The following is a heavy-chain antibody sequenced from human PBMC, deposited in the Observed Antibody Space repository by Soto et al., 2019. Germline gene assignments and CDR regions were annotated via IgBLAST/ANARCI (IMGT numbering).Heavy chain of an antibody. Sequence: GGSLRLSCAASGFSFSDYAMSWVRQAPEKGLEWVSVISESGGSTHYADSVRGRFTVSRDNSKNSLSLRMNSLRDEDTAVYFCAKRSPYSSGWYSPIFDYWGQGALVTVSS. D-gene: IGHD6-13*01. CDR3: AKRSPYSSGWYSPIFDY. J-gene: IGHJ4*02. V-gene: IGHV3-23*01. CDR1: GFSFSDYA. CDR2: ISESGGST.